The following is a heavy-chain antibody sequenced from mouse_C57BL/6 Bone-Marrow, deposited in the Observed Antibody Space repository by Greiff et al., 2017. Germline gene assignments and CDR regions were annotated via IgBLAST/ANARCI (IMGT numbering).Heavy chain of an antibody. J-gene: IGHJ4*01. CDR1: GFSLTSYG. V-gene: IGHV2-3*01. CDR3: AKRGGYYGDAMDY. D-gene: IGHD2-3*01. Sequence: VNVVESGPGLVAPSQRLSITCTVSGFSLTSYGVSWVRQPPGKGLEWLGVIWGDGSTHYHSALISRLSICKDNSKSQVFLKLNSLQADDTATYYCAKRGGYYGDAMDYWGQGPSVTVSS. CDR2: IWGDGST.